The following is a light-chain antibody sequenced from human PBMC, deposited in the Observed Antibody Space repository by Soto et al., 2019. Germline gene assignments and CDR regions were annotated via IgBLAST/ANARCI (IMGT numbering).Light chain of an antibody. CDR3: QQSYTTPLT. Sequence: DIQMTQSPSSLSASVGDKVTITCQADEDITNYLNWYQQKAGKAPKLLIYDASNLETGVPSRFSGSGSGTDFTLTIRSLQPEDFATYYCQQSYTTPLTFGGGTKVEIK. CDR2: DAS. J-gene: IGKJ4*01. CDR1: EDITNY. V-gene: IGKV1-39*01.